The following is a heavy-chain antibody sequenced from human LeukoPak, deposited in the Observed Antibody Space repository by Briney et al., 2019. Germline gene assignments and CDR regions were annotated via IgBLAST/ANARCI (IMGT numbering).Heavy chain of an antibody. Sequence: PGGSLRLSCAASGFTFSSYGMHWVRQAPGKGLEWVAVIWYDGSNKYYADSVRGRFTISRDNSKNTLYLQMNSLRAEDTAVYYCANAGVRGVIPLCWGQGTLVTVSS. CDR1: GFTFSSYG. CDR3: ANAGVRGVIPLC. CDR2: IWYDGSNK. V-gene: IGHV3-33*06. J-gene: IGHJ4*02. D-gene: IGHD3-10*01.